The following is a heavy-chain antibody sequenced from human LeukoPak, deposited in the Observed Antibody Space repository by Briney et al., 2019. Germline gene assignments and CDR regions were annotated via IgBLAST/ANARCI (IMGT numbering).Heavy chain of an antibody. V-gene: IGHV4-39*07. Sequence: WETLSLSCTAYGGTISSNGNNWGWIAPPPGKELEWIMSINCIASIYYNPSRKRRVTISVDTSTNQFSVKLSSVTVADTAVYYFARVPGSMIAKRGPGYFDYWGQGTLATVSS. D-gene: IGHD3-22*01. CDR2: INCIASI. CDR1: GGTISSNGNN. J-gene: IGHJ4*02. CDR3: ARVPGSMIAKRGPGYFDY.